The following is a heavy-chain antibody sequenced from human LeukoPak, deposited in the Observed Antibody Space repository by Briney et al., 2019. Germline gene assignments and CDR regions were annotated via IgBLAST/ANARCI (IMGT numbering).Heavy chain of an antibody. V-gene: IGHV4-34*01. J-gene: IGHJ4*02. CDR2: INHSGST. Sequence: PSETLSLTCAVYGGSFSGYYWSWIRQPPGKGLEWIGEINHSGSTNYNPSPKSRVTISVDTSKNQFSLKLSSVTAADTAVYYCARARISAWYSAQHSLFDYWGQGTLVTVSS. D-gene: IGHD6-19*01. CDR3: ARARISAWYSAQHSLFDY. CDR1: GGSFSGYY.